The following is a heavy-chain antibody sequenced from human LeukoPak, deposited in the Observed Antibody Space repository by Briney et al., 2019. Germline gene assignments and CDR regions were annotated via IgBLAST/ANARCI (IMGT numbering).Heavy chain of an antibody. D-gene: IGHD6-13*01. J-gene: IGHJ5*02. CDR2: IYYSGST. CDR3: ARERGMDSSSWYDWFDP. Sequence: SETLSLTCTVSGGSISSYYWSWIRQPPGKGLEWIGYIYYSGSTNYNPSLKSRVTISVDTSKNQFSLKLSSVTAADTAVYYCARERGMDSSSWYDWFDPWAREPWSPSPQ. V-gene: IGHV4-59*01. CDR1: GGSISSYY.